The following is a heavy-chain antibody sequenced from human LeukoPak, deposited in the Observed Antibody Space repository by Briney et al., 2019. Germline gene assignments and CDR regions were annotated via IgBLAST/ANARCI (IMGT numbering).Heavy chain of an antibody. CDR1: GGSISNYY. Sequence: SETLSLTCTVSGGSISNYYCTWIRQPPGEGLEWIGYIYYSGSTKYNPSLKSRVTISMDTSKNQFSLELSSVTAADTAVYFCARATLSAATLDYWGQGALVTVSS. CDR2: IYYSGST. J-gene: IGHJ4*02. CDR3: ARATLSAATLDY. V-gene: IGHV4-59*01. D-gene: IGHD3-16*01.